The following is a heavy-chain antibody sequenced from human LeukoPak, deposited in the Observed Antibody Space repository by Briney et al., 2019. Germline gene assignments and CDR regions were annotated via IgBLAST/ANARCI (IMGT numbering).Heavy chain of an antibody. CDR1: GGSISSSSYY. V-gene: IGHV4-39*07. Sequence: SSETLSLTCTVSGGSISSSSYYWGWIRQPPGKGLEWIGEINHSGSTNYNPSLKSRVTISVDTSKNQFSLKLSSVTAADTAVYYCARGIQLWPRRLGYWFDPWGQGTLVTVSS. D-gene: IGHD5-18*01. CDR3: ARGIQLWPRRLGYWFDP. CDR2: INHSGST. J-gene: IGHJ5*02.